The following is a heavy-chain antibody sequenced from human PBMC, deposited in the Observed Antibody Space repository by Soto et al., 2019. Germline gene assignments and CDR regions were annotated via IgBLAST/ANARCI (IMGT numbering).Heavy chain of an antibody. CDR1: GYTFTSYG. CDR2: ISAHNGNT. CDR3: ARVRYGDY. Sequence: QVHLVQSGAEVKKPGASVKVSCKASGYTFTSYGITWVRQAPGQGLGWMGWISAHNGNTDYAPKLQGRVIVTRDTSTSTACMALRSLRSDDTAVYYCARVRYGDYWGQGALVTVSS. V-gene: IGHV1-18*01. D-gene: IGHD1-1*01. J-gene: IGHJ4*02.